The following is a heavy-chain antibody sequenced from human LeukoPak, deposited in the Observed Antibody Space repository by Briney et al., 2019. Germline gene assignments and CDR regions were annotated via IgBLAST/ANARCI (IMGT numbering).Heavy chain of an antibody. CDR3: ARIQTSHTSYGSGSYYKGYYYGMDV. J-gene: IGHJ6*02. CDR1: GYTFTSYG. D-gene: IGHD3-10*01. V-gene: IGHV1-18*01. Sequence: ASVKVSCKASGYTFTSYGISWVRQAPGQGLEWMGWISAYNGNTNYAQKLQGRVTMTTDTSTSTAYMELRSLRSDDTAVYYCARIQTSHTSYGSGSYYKGYYYGMDVWGQGTTVTVSS. CDR2: ISAYNGNT.